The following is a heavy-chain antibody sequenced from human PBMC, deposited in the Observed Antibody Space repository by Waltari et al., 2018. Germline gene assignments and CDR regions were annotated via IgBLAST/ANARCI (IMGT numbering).Heavy chain of an antibody. CDR1: GGSFSGYY. Sequence: QVQLQQWGAGLLKPSETLSLTCAVYGGSFSGYYWSWLRQPPGKGLEWIGEINHSGSTNYNPSLKSRVTISVDTSKNQFSLKLSSVTAADTAVYYCARGGGRVASYGRPRFDYWGQGTLVTVSS. D-gene: IGHD5-18*01. CDR2: INHSGST. V-gene: IGHV4-34*01. CDR3: ARGGGRVASYGRPRFDY. J-gene: IGHJ4*02.